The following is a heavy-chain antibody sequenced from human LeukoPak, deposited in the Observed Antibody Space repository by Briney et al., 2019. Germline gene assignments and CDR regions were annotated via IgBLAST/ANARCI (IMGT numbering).Heavy chain of an antibody. V-gene: IGHV3-48*01. Sequence: GGSLRLSCAASGFTFSSYSMNWVRQAPGKGLEWVSYISSSSSTIYYADSVKGRFTISRDNAKNSLYLQMNSLRAEDTAIYYCAKDMGSRATNLDYWGQGTLVTVSS. J-gene: IGHJ4*02. CDR3: AKDMGSRATNLDY. CDR1: GFTFSSYS. CDR2: ISSSSSTI. D-gene: IGHD1-26*01.